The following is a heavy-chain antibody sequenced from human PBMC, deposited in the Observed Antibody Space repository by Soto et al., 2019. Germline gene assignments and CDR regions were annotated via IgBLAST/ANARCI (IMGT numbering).Heavy chain of an antibody. CDR2: ISGSGGTT. J-gene: IGHJ4*02. Sequence: PGGSLRLSCAASGFTFSTYAMSWVRQAPGKGLDWVSAISGSGGTTYYADSVKGRITISRDNSKNTLYLQMNSLRAEDTAVYYCAKAPRFSGYDSYYFDYWGQGTLVTVSS. CDR1: GFTFSTYA. V-gene: IGHV3-23*01. D-gene: IGHD5-12*01. CDR3: AKAPRFSGYDSYYFDY.